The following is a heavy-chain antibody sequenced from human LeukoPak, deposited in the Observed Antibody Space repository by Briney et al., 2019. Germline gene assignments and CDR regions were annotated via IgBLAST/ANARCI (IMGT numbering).Heavy chain of an antibody. CDR2: IKKDGSET. J-gene: IGHJ4*02. CDR3: ARGRYSSTTYYFDS. CDR1: GFTFSSSW. D-gene: IGHD6-13*01. V-gene: IGHV3-7*03. Sequence: GGSLRLSCAASGFTFSSSWMSWVRQAPGKGLEWVANIKKDGSETYYVNSVKGRFTISRDNAKNSLYLQMNSLRAEDMAIYYCARGRYSSTTYYFDSWGQGTLVTVSS.